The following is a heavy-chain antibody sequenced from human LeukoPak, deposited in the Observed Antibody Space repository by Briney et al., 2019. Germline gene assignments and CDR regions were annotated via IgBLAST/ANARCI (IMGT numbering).Heavy chain of an antibody. CDR2: ISGSGGST. CDR3: AKGNPLSLFEEIYYYYMDV. V-gene: IGHV3-23*01. Sequence: GGSLRLSCAASGFTFSSYAMSWVRQAPGKGLEWVSAISGSGGSTYYADSVKGRFTISRDNSKNTLYLQMNSLRAEDTAVYYCAKGNPLSLFEEIYYYYMDVWGKGTTVTVSS. J-gene: IGHJ6*03. CDR1: GFTFSSYA. D-gene: IGHD2/OR15-2a*01.